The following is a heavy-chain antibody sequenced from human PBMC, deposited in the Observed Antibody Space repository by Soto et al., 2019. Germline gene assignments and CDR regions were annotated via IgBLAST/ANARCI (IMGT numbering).Heavy chain of an antibody. CDR1: GGSFSGYY. V-gene: IGHV4-34*01. Sequence: ETLSLTCAVYGGSFSGYYWSWIRQPPGKGLEWIGEINHSGSTNYNPSLKSRVTISVDTSKNQFSLKLSSVTAADTAVYYCARHWDSSSWWYNWFDPWGQGTLVTVSS. J-gene: IGHJ5*02. CDR3: ARHWDSSSWWYNWFDP. CDR2: INHSGST. D-gene: IGHD6-13*01.